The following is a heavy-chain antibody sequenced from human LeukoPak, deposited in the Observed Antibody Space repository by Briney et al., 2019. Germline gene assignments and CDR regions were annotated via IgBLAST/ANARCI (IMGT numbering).Heavy chain of an antibody. D-gene: IGHD6-19*01. CDR3: AHQWDY. Sequence: PGGSLRLSCAASGFTVSSNYMSRVRQAPGRGLEWVSVTYSGGSTYYADSVKGRFTISRDNSKNTLYLQMNSLRAEDTAVYYCAHQWDYWGQGTLVTVSS. CDR2: TYSGGST. CDR1: GFTVSSNY. V-gene: IGHV3-53*01. J-gene: IGHJ4*02.